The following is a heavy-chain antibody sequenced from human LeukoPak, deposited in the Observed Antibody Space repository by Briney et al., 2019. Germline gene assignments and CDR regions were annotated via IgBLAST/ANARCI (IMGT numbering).Heavy chain of an antibody. J-gene: IGHJ4*02. V-gene: IGHV3-30*04. D-gene: IGHD6-25*01. CDR3: ASIRIAAGNFDY. CDR2: ISYDGSNK. Sequence: PGGSLRLSCAASGLTFSSYAMHWVRQAPGKGLEWVAVISYDGSNKYYADSVKGRFTISRDNSKNTLYLQMNSLKAEDTAVYYCASIRIAAGNFDYWGQGTLVTVSS. CDR1: GLTFSSYA.